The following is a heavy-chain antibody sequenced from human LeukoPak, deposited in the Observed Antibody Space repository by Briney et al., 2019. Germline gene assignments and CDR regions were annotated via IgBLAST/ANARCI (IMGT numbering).Heavy chain of an antibody. CDR3: ARSLELRYYYYYMDV. D-gene: IGHD1-7*01. J-gene: IGHJ6*03. CDR1: GYTLTSYG. V-gene: IGHV1-2*02. CDR2: INPNSGGT. Sequence: GASVKVSCKASGYTLTSYGISWVRQAPGQGLEWMGWINPNSGGTNYAQKFQGRVTMTRDTSISTAYMELSSLRSEDTAVYYCARSLELRYYYYYMDVWGKGTTVTVSS.